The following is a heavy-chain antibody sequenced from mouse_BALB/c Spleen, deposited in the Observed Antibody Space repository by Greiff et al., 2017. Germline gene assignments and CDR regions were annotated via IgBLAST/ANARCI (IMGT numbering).Heavy chain of an antibody. Sequence: EVQRVESGGGLVKPGGSLKLSCAASGFTFSSYAMSWVRQTPEKRLEWVASISSGGSTYYPDSVKGRFTISRDNARNILYLQMSSLRSEDTAMYYCASSYGSSSFAYWGQGTLVTVSA. D-gene: IGHD1-1*01. CDR2: ISSGGST. CDR1: GFTFSSYA. J-gene: IGHJ3*01. CDR3: ASSYGSSSFAY. V-gene: IGHV5-6-5*01.